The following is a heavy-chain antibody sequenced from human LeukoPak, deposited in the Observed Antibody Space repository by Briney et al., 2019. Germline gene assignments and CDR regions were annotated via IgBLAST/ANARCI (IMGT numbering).Heavy chain of an antibody. CDR1: GYTVTELS. Sequence: GASVKVSCKVSGYTVTELSMHWVRQAPGKGLEWMGSFDPEDGETIYAQKFQGRVTMTEDTSTDTAYMELSSLRSEDTAIYYCATDLTCSSTSCYVDYWGQGTLVTVSS. J-gene: IGHJ4*02. D-gene: IGHD2-2*01. V-gene: IGHV1-24*01. CDR3: ATDLTCSSTSCYVDY. CDR2: FDPEDGET.